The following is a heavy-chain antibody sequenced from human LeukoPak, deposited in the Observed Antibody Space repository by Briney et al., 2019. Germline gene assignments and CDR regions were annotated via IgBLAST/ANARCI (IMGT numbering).Heavy chain of an antibody. J-gene: IGHJ3*02. CDR1: GFTFDDYA. Sequence: GGSLRLSCAASGFTFDDYATRWDRQPPGKGLEWVAGISWNSGSIGYADSVKGRFTISRDNAKHSLYLQMNSLRADDTALYYCAKDIAPGDSSGYFAFDIWGQGTMVTVSS. D-gene: IGHD3-22*01. V-gene: IGHV3-9*01. CDR2: ISWNSGSI. CDR3: AKDIAPGDSSGYFAFDI.